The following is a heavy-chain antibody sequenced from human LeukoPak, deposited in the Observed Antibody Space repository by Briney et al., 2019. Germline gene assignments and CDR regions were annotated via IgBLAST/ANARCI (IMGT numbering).Heavy chain of an antibody. J-gene: IGHJ4*02. D-gene: IGHD6-13*01. V-gene: IGHV4-39*01. CDR2: ISYSGST. CDR1: GGSISSGSYY. CDR3: ARRSAGNHRNLNFDL. Sequence: PSETLSLTCTVSGGSISSGSYYWGWIRQPPGKGLEWSGNISYSGSTYYNPSLKSRVTISVDSSKNQFSLRLSSVTAADTAVYYCARRSAGNHRNLNFDLWGQGTLVTVSS.